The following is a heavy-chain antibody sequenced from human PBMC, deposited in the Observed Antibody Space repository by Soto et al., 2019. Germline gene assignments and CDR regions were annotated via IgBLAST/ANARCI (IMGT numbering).Heavy chain of an antibody. D-gene: IGHD2-21*01. Sequence: PGGSLRLSCAASGFTFSTYWMHWVRQAPGKGLVWVSRISSDGSTTTYADSVKGRFTISRDNAKNTLYLQMNSLRGEDTAVYYCTRDSNYSVNDYCCQATLGTGSS. J-gene: IGHJ4*02. CDR1: GFTFSTYW. CDR2: ISSDGSTT. CDR3: TRDSNYSVNDY. V-gene: IGHV3-74*01.